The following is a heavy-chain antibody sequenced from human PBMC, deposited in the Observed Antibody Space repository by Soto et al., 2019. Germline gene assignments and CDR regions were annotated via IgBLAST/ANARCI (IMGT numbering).Heavy chain of an antibody. CDR3: AKVGYYDSSGYYPVYYYYGMDV. J-gene: IGHJ6*02. D-gene: IGHD3-22*01. CDR2: ISGSGGST. Sequence: LRLSCAASGFTFSSYAMSWVRQAPGKGLEWVSAISGSGGSTYYADSVKGRFTISRDNSKNTLYLQMNSLRAEDTAVYYCAKVGYYDSSGYYPVYYYYGMDVWGQGTTVTVSS. CDR1: GFTFSSYA. V-gene: IGHV3-23*01.